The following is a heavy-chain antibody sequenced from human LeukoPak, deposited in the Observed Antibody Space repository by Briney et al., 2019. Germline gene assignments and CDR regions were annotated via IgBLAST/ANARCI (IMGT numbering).Heavy chain of an antibody. V-gene: IGHV3-23*01. CDR2: ISGSGGTT. Sequence: GGSLRLSCAASGFTFSSYWMNWVRQAPGKGLEWVSAISGSGGTTYYADSVKGRFTISRDNSKNTLYLQMNSLRAEDTAVYYCAKANVFGVVDYFDYWGQGTLVTVSS. CDR1: GFTFSSYW. J-gene: IGHJ4*02. CDR3: AKANVFGVVDYFDY. D-gene: IGHD3-3*01.